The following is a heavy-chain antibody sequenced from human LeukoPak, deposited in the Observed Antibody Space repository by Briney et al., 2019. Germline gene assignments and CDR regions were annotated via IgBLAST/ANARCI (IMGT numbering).Heavy chain of an antibody. Sequence: SETLSLTCTVSGGSISSYYWSWIRQPPGKGLEWIGYIYYSGSTNYNPSLKSRVTISVDTSKNQFSLKRSSVTVADTAVYYCASYSNYLYWGQGTLVTVSS. CDR2: IYYSGST. V-gene: IGHV4-59*01. CDR1: GGSISSYY. D-gene: IGHD4-11*01. J-gene: IGHJ4*02. CDR3: ASYSNYLY.